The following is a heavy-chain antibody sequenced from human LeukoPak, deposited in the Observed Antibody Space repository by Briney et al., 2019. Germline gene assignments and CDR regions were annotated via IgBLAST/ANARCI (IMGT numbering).Heavy chain of an antibody. J-gene: IGHJ5*01. CDR2: IIGSGGDT. CDR3: SKAWAAAGTFAS. V-gene: IGHV3-23*01. Sequence: GGSLRLSCAASGFTFSSYAMTWVRQAPGKGLEWVSTIIGSGGDTYYADSVKGRFTISRDTSKNMLYLQMNSLRAEDTAVYYCSKAWAAAGTFASWGQGTLVTVSS. CDR1: GFTFSSYA. D-gene: IGHD6-13*01.